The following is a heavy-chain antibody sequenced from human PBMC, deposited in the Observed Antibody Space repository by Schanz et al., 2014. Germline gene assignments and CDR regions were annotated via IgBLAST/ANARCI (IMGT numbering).Heavy chain of an antibody. V-gene: IGHV3-33*01. CDR1: GFTFSNHG. D-gene: IGHD3-9*01. CDR3: AYFDVLTGFDY. J-gene: IGHJ4*02. Sequence: QVQLVESGGGVVQPGRSLRLSCAASGFTFSNHGMHWVRQSPGKGLEWVALIWYDGSNEYYADSVKGRFTISRDNSKNTLYLQINNLRAEDTAVYYCAYFDVLTGFDYWGQGTQVTVSS. CDR2: IWYDGSNE.